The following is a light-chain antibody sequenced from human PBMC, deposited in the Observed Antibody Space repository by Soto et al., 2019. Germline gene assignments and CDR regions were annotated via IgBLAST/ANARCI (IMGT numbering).Light chain of an antibody. CDR2: DAS. CDR3: QQYGGSPRT. Sequence: EIVLTKSPGTLSLSPGERGTLSCRASQSVSSGYLACYQQKPGQAPRLLIYDASSRATGIPDRFSGSGSGTDFTLTISRLEPEDFAVYYCQQYGGSPRTFGQGTKVDIK. J-gene: IGKJ1*01. V-gene: IGKV3-20*01. CDR1: QSVSSGY.